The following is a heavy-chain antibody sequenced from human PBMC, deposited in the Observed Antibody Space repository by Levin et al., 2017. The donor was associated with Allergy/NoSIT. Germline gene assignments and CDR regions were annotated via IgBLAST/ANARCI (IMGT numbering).Heavy chain of an antibody. CDR3: ARSEYDYSLGSSRYTDDACDL. Sequence: ASVKVSCEASGGTFNSYAVSWVRQAPGQGLEWMGGIIPFFGTTNYAQQFQGRLTISAGESTSTAYMELSGLGSGDTAVYYCARSEYDYSLGSSRYTDDACDLWGQGTKVTVSS. J-gene: IGHJ3*01. CDR1: GGTFNSYA. D-gene: IGHD3-16*02. CDR2: IIPFFGTT. V-gene: IGHV1-69*13.